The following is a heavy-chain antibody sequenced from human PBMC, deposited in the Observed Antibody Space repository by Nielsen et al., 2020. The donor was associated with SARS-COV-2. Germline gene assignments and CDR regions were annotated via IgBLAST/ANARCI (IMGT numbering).Heavy chain of an antibody. CDR2: INPNSGGT. J-gene: IGHJ6*02. CDR3: ARVLAYCGGGCYSDYYYYYAMDV. Sequence: WVRQAPGQGLEWMGWINPNSGGTNYAQKFQGRVTMTRDTSISTAYMELSRLRSDDTAVYYCARVLAYCGGGCYSDYYYYYAMDVWGQGTTVTVSS. D-gene: IGHD2-21*02. V-gene: IGHV1-2*02.